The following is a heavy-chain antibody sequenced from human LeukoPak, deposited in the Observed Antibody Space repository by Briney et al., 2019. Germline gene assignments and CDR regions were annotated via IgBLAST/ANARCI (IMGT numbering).Heavy chain of an antibody. Sequence: PSDTLSLTCTVSGGSISSISYYWGWLRQPPGKGREWIGRIYYSGSTYYKPSLKSRVTISVDTSKNPFSLKLSSVTAADTAVYYFARLGYSSSWYWRMGGQHFDYWGQGTLVTVSS. J-gene: IGHJ4*02. D-gene: IGHD6-13*01. CDR2: IYYSGST. V-gene: IGHV4-39*01. CDR1: GGSISSISYY. CDR3: ARLGYSSSWYWRMGGQHFDY.